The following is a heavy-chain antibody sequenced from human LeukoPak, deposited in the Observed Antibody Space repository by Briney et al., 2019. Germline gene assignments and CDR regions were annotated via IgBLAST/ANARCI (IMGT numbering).Heavy chain of an antibody. D-gene: IGHD3-3*01. Sequence: SETLSLTCTVSGGSISSSSYYWGWIRQPPGKGLEWIGSIYYSGSTYYNPSLKSRVTISVDTSKNQFSLKLSSVTAADTAVYYCARHPQRITIFGVVSPFDAFDIWGQGTMVTVSS. CDR2: IYYSGST. J-gene: IGHJ3*02. CDR1: GGSISSSSYY. CDR3: ARHPQRITIFGVVSPFDAFDI. V-gene: IGHV4-39*01.